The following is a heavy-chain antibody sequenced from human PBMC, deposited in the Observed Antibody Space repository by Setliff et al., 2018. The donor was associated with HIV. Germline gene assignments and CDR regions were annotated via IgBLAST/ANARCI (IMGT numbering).Heavy chain of an antibody. CDR1: GGSISSNKW. J-gene: IGHJ3*02. Sequence: SETLSLTCAVSGGSISSNKWWSWIRQPPGKGLEWIGYIYYSGSTNYNPSLRSRVTISVDTSKNQFSLKLSSVTAADTAVYYCARLGRGTYYYDSSGYLYAFDIWGQGTMVTVSS. CDR3: ARLGRGTYYYDSSGYLYAFDI. CDR2: IYYSGST. D-gene: IGHD3-22*01. V-gene: IGHV4-59*08.